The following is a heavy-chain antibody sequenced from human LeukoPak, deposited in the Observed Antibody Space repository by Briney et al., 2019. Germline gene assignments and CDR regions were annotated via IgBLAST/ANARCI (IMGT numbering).Heavy chain of an antibody. CDR2: INHSGST. Sequence: NSSETLSLTCAVYGGSFSGYYWSWIRQPPGKGLEWIGEINHSGSTNYNPSLKSRVTISVDTSKNQFSLKLSSVTAADTAVYYCARHDIAAAWVFGYWGQGTLVTVSS. CDR1: GGSFSGYY. D-gene: IGHD6-13*01. J-gene: IGHJ4*02. V-gene: IGHV4-34*01. CDR3: ARHDIAAAWVFGY.